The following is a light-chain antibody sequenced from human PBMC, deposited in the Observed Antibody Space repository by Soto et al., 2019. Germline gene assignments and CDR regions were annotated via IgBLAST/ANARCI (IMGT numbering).Light chain of an antibody. Sequence: QSVLTQPPSASGSPGQRVTISCSGSSSNIGSNTVNWYQQFPGTAPKLLIYGNDQRPSGVPDRFSGSESGTSASLAISGLQSEDEADYYCAAWDDSFWVFGGGTKVTVL. J-gene: IGLJ3*02. CDR2: GND. V-gene: IGLV1-44*01. CDR1: SSNIGSNT. CDR3: AAWDDSFWV.